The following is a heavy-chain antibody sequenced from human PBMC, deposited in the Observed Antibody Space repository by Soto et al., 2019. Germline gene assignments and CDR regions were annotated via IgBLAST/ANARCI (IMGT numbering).Heavy chain of an antibody. CDR3: ARGPPSSAAPAQYYYYYYMDV. J-gene: IGHJ6*03. D-gene: IGHD6-13*01. CDR1: GYTFTSYD. CDR2: IIPILGIA. Sequence: SVKVSCKASGYTFTSYDISWVRQAPGQGLEWMGRIIPILGIANYAQKFQGRVTITADKSTSTAYMELSSLRSEDTAVYYCARGPPSSAAPAQYYYYYYMDVWGKGTTVTVSS. V-gene: IGHV1-69*04.